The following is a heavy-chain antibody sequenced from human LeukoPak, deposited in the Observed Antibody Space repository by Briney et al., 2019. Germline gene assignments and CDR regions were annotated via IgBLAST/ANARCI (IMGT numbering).Heavy chain of an antibody. CDR2: IYPGDSDT. D-gene: IGHD3-3*01. CDR3: ARQGLTYYDFWSGPNNWFDP. V-gene: IGHV5-51*01. J-gene: IGHJ5*02. Sequence: GESLKISCKGSGYSFTSYWIGWVRQMPGKGLEWMGIIYPGDSDTRYSPSFQGQVTISADKSISTAYLQWSGLKASDTAMYYRARQGLTYYDFWSGPNNWFDPWGQGTLVTVSS. CDR1: GYSFTSYW.